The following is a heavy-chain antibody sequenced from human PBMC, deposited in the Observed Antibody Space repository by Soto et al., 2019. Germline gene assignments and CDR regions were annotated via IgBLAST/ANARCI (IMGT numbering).Heavy chain of an antibody. J-gene: IGHJ4*02. CDR1: GGSFSGYY. Sequence: SETLSLTCAVYGGSFSGYYWSWIRQPPRKGLEWIGEINHSGSTNYNPSLKSRVTISVDTSKNQFSLKLSSVTAADTAVYYCARGPRYYGSGSYYVDYWGQGTLVTVSS. D-gene: IGHD3-10*01. CDR2: INHSGST. V-gene: IGHV4-34*01. CDR3: ARGPRYYGSGSYYVDY.